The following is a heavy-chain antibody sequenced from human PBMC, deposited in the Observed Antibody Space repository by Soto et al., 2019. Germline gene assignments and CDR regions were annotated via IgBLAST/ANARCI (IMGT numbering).Heavy chain of an antibody. CDR2: IYYSGST. V-gene: IGHV4-59*01. CDR3: ARDRLPGYYGMDV. Sequence: SETLSLTCTVSGGSISSYYWSWIRQPPGKGLEWIGYIYYSGSTNYNPSLKSRVTISVDTSKNQSSLKLSSVTAADTAVYYCARDRLPGYYGMDVWGQGTTVTVSS. J-gene: IGHJ6*02. CDR1: GGSISSYY. D-gene: IGHD6-25*01.